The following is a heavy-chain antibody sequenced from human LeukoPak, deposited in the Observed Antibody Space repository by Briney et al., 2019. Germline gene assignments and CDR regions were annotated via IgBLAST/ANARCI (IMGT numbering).Heavy chain of an antibody. CDR3: ARLRGAMTPVTSDFDY. D-gene: IGHD4-17*01. V-gene: IGHV4-39*01. CDR1: GGSISGSSYY. CDR2: GFYSGSA. Sequence: TSETLSLTCTVSGGSISGSSYYWAWIRQPPGKGLEWIGSGFYSGSAYYNPSLKSRPTIFVDTSKNQFSLDLSSVTAADTAVYYCARLRGAMTPVTSDFDYWGQGILVTVSS. J-gene: IGHJ4*02.